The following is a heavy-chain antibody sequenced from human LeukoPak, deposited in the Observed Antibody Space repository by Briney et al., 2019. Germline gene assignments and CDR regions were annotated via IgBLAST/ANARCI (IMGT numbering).Heavy chain of an antibody. CDR2: INHSGST. D-gene: IGHD2-2*01. Sequence: SETLSLTCAVYGGSFSGYYWSWIRQPPGKGLEWIGEINHSGSTNYNPSLKRRVTISVDPSKNQFSMTLSSVTAADTAMYYCAKDLCSSTSCYYPDLWYYYYYMDVWGKGTTVTVSS. CDR3: AKDLCSSTSCYYPDLWYYYYYMDV. J-gene: IGHJ6*03. V-gene: IGHV4-34*01. CDR1: GGSFSGYY.